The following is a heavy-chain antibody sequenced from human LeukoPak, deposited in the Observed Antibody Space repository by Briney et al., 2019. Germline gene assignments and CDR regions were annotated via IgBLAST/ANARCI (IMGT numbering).Heavy chain of an antibody. J-gene: IGHJ4*02. CDR3: ATGVVTGTSR. Sequence: GGSLRLSCAVSRITFRNAWMSWVRQAPGKGLEWVARIRSKTEGETKEYAASVKGRFTISRGDSRSRLYLQMNSLKTEDTAVYYCATGVVTGTSRWGQGTLVTVSS. CDR1: RITFRNAW. CDR2: IRSKTEGETK. D-gene: IGHD1-1*01. V-gene: IGHV3-15*01.